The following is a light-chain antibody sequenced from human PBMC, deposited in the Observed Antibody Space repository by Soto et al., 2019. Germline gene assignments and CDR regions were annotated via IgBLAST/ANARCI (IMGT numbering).Light chain of an antibody. Sequence: DIQMTQSPSTLSASVGDRVTITCRASQSISSWLAWYQQKPGKAPKLLIYDASSLESGVPSRFSGSGSGTEFTLTISSLQPDDFATYYCQQSYNIPITFGQGTRLEIK. CDR3: QQSYNIPIT. J-gene: IGKJ5*01. CDR1: QSISSW. V-gene: IGKV1-5*01. CDR2: DAS.